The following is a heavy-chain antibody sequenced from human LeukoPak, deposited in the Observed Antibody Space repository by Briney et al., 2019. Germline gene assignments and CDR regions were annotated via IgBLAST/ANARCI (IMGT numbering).Heavy chain of an antibody. D-gene: IGHD3-9*01. V-gene: IGHV3-48*02. CDR1: GFTFRIYS. CDR2: IGSSSTNI. CDR3: VRDRDWAVDY. Sequence: GGSLRLSCAASGFTFRIYSMNWVRQAPGRGLEWVSYIGSSSTNIYYADSVKGRFTISRDDAKNSLYLQMNSLRDEDTAVYYCVRDRDWAVDYWGQGTLVTVSS. J-gene: IGHJ4*02.